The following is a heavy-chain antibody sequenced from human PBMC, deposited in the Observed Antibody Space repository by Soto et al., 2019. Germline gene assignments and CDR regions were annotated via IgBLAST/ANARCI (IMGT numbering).Heavy chain of an antibody. CDR3: ARDGDLRSDFWSGPLGGGWFDP. J-gene: IGHJ5*02. CDR2: IIPIFGST. Sequence: QVQLVQSGAEVRKPGSSVKVSCKASGGTFSNSAITWVRQAPGQGLEWVGGIIPIFGSTNYAQKLQGRVTITADESTSTAYLELSRLTCEDTAVYYCARDGDLRSDFWSGPLGGGWFDPWGQGTLVTVSS. CDR1: GGTFSNSA. D-gene: IGHD3-3*01. V-gene: IGHV1-69*12.